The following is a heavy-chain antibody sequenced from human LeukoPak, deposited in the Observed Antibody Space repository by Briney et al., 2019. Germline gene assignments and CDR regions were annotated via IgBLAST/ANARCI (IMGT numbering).Heavy chain of an antibody. V-gene: IGHV1-18*01. J-gene: IGHJ6*03. CDR2: ISAYNGNT. CDR3: ARGPRGVISYYMDV. Sequence: ASVKVSCKASGYTFTNYGISWVRQAPGQGLEWMGWISAYNGNTNYAQKLQGRVTMTRNTSISTAYMELSSLRSEDTAVYYCARGPRGVISYYMDVWGKGTTVTISS. CDR1: GYTFTNYG. D-gene: IGHD3-10*01.